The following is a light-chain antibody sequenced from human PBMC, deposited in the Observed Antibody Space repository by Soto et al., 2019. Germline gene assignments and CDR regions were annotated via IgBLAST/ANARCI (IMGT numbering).Light chain of an antibody. CDR3: QHYNDWPPAFT. Sequence: EILMTQSPATRSVSPGERATLSCRASQRLNRNLAWYQQKPGQAPRLIIYGASTRAGGIPARFSGSGSGTEFTLTISSLQSEDFALYYCQHYNDWPPAFTFGPGTKVDI. J-gene: IGKJ3*01. V-gene: IGKV3D-15*01. CDR1: QRLNRN. CDR2: GAS.